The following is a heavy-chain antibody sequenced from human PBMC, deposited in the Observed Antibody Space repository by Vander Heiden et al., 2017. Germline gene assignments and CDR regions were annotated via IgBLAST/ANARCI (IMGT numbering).Heavy chain of an antibody. Sequence: EVQLVESGGDLVQPGRSLRLSCSASGFTFGAYSVSWFRQAPGKGLEWVGFIRGKGYGGTAEYAASVKGRFTISRDDSKNIAYLQMNSLKTEDTAMYYCSRASTTAGRPDHWGQGTLVTVSS. CDR1: GFTFGAYS. CDR2: IRGKGYGGTA. J-gene: IGHJ5*02. CDR3: SRASTTAGRPDH. V-gene: IGHV3-49*03. D-gene: IGHD6-6*01.